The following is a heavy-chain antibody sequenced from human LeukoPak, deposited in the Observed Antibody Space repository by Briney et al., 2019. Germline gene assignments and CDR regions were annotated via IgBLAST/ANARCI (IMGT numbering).Heavy chain of an antibody. CDR1: GFTVSSNY. V-gene: IGHV3-66*02. J-gene: IGHJ4*02. D-gene: IGHD3-3*01. CDR3: ARDPVTYNFWSGYYPY. CDR2: IYSGGST. Sequence: PGGSLRLSCAASGFTVSSNYMSWVRQAPGKGLEWVSVIYSGGSTYYADSVKGRFTISRDNSKNTLYLQMNSLRAEDTAVYYCARDPVTYNFWSGYYPYWGQGTLVTVSS.